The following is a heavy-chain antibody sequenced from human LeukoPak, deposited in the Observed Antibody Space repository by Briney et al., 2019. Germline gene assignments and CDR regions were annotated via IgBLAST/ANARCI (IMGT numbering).Heavy chain of an antibody. CDR3: ARLLDNDSSGDPDTFDM. CDR1: GGSISRHF. V-gene: IGHV4-59*11. CDR2: XHYSGRT. Sequence: PSETLSLTCSVSGGSISRHFWSWIRQPPGKGLEWIAXXHYSGRTKYNPSLQSRVTISIDTSENNFSLRLTSVTAADTAVYYCARLLDNDSSGDPDTFDMWGQGTVVSVSS. D-gene: IGHD3-22*01. J-gene: IGHJ3*02.